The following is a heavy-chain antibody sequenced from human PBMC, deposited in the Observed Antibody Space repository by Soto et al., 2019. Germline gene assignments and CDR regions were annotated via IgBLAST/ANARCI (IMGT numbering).Heavy chain of an antibody. V-gene: IGHV5-51*01. Sequence: LGESLKISCKGSGYSFTSYWIGWVRQMPGKGLEWMGIIYPGDSDTRYSPSFQGQVTISADKSISTAYLQWSSLKASDTAMYYCARHKYYYDSSGYSNWFDPWGQGTLVTVSS. CDR2: IYPGDSDT. CDR1: GYSFTSYW. CDR3: ARHKYYYDSSGYSNWFDP. D-gene: IGHD3-22*01. J-gene: IGHJ5*02.